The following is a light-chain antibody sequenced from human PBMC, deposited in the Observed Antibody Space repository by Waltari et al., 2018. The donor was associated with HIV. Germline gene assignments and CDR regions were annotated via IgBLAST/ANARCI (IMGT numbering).Light chain of an antibody. Sequence: QSALTQPASVSGSPGQSITISCTGTSSDVGSYHLVSWYQQHPGKAPKLVIYEVSKRPSGVSNRFSASKSANTASLTISGLQAEDEADYYCCSYAGSNTHVFGTGTKVTVL. CDR2: EVS. J-gene: IGLJ1*01. V-gene: IGLV2-23*02. CDR3: CSYAGSNTHV. CDR1: SSDVGSYHL.